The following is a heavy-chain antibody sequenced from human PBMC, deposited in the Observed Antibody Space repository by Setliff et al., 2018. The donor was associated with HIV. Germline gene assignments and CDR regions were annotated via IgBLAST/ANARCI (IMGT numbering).Heavy chain of an antibody. J-gene: IGHJ6*01. CDR1: GDSISSVSYS. D-gene: IGHD2-2*01. CDR3: ARGPSGRAPAPARAPHYYGLDL. V-gene: IGHV4-39*01. CDR2: MYSGGNT. Sequence: LSLTCTVSGDSISSVSYSWGWIRQPPGKGLEWIGYMYSGGNTYYKPSLKSRVTMSVDSSKNQFSLKVNSVTAADTAVYYCARGPSGRAPAPARAPHYYGLDLWGPGTTVTVSS.